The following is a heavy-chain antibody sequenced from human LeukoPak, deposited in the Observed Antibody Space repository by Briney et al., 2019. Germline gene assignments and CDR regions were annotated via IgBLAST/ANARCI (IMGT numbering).Heavy chain of an antibody. CDR3: ARVDTAMGYDAFDI. V-gene: IGHV4-30-2*01. D-gene: IGHD5-18*01. CDR2: IYHSGST. Sequence: SETLSLTCTVSGGSIGSYYWSWIRQPPGKGLEWIGYIYHSGSTYYNPSLKSRVTISVDRSKNQFSLKLSSVTAADTAVYYCARVDTAMGYDAFDIWGQGTMVTVSS. J-gene: IGHJ3*02. CDR1: GGSIGSYY.